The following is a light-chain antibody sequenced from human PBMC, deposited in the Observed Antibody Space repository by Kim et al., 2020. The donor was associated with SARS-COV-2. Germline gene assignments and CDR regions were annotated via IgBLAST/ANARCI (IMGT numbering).Light chain of an antibody. J-gene: IGLJ1*01. Sequence: QSALTRPASVSGSPGQSITISCTGTSSDVGGYNYVSWYQHHPGKAPKLMIYDVSNRPSGVPNRFSASKSGNTASLTISGLQAEDDADYYCSSYTSSSTLVFGTATKVTVL. CDR2: DVS. CDR1: SSDVGGYNY. V-gene: IGLV2-14*03. CDR3: SSYTSSSTLV.